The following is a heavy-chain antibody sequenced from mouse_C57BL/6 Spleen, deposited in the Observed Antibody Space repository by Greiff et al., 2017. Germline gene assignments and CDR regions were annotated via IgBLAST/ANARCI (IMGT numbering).Heavy chain of an antibody. J-gene: IGHJ4*01. CDR3: ARDEKCITTYDYAMDY. D-gene: IGHD1-1*01. CDR2: ISNKANGYTT. Sequence: EVQLQESGGGLVQPGGSLSLSCAASGFTFTDYYMSWVRQPPGKALEWLGFISNKANGYTTAYSASVKGRFTISRDNSQSILYLQMNALRAEGSATYYCARDEKCITTYDYAMDYWGQGTSVTVSS. V-gene: IGHV7-3*01. CDR1: GFTFTDYY.